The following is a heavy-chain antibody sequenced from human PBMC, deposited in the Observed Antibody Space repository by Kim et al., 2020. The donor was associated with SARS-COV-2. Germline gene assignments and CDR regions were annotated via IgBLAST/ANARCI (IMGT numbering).Heavy chain of an antibody. D-gene: IGHD2-2*01. J-gene: IGHJ4*02. V-gene: IGHV3-13*05. CDR1: GFTFSSYD. CDR3: ARAVPAAEPYFDY. CDR2: IGTAGDP. Sequence: GGSLRLSCAASGFTFSSYDMHWVRQATGKGLEWVSAIGTAGDPYYPGSVKGRFTISRENAKNSLYLQMNSLRAGDTAVYYCARAVPAAEPYFDYWGQGTLVTVSS.